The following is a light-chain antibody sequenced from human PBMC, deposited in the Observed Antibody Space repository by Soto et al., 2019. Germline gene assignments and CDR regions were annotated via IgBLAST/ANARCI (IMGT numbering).Light chain of an antibody. CDR2: GAY. Sequence: EIVMTQSPATLSVSPGERATLSCRASQSVSSNLAWYQQKPGQAPRLLIYGAYTRATGIQARFSGSGSGTEFTLTISSLQSEDFAVYYCKQRSNWPITFGQGTRLEIK. CDR3: KQRSNWPIT. CDR1: QSVSSN. J-gene: IGKJ5*01. V-gene: IGKV3-15*01.